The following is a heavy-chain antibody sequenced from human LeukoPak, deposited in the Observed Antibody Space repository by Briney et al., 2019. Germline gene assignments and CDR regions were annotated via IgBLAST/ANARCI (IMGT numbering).Heavy chain of an antibody. V-gene: IGHV1-2*02. D-gene: IGHD3-10*01. Sequence: GASVTVSCKASGYTFTGYYMHWVRQAPGQGLEWMGWINPNSGGTNYAQKFQGRVTITRDTSISTAYMELSRLRSYDTAVYYCASSWGYYDAFDIWGQGTMVTVSS. CDR2: INPNSGGT. CDR1: GYTFTGYY. CDR3: ASSWGYYDAFDI. J-gene: IGHJ3*02.